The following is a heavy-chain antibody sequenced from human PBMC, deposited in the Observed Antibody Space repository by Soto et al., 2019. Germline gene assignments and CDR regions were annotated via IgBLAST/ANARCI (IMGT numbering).Heavy chain of an antibody. CDR3: SKAMIGSYDSDAFDV. Sequence: QVQLVESGGGVVQPGRSLRLSCAASGFSFSRYGIHWVRQAPGKGLEWVAVISYDERTTFYADSVKGRFTISRDNSKNTLFLQMNSLRHEDTAVYYCSKAMIGSYDSDAFDVWGQGTMVTVSS. CDR2: ISYDERTT. CDR1: GFSFSRYG. D-gene: IGHD3-22*01. J-gene: IGHJ3*01. V-gene: IGHV3-30*18.